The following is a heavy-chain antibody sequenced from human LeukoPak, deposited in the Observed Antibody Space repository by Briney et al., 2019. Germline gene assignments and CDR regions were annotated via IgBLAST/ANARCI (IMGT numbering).Heavy chain of an antibody. V-gene: IGHV4-59*08. CDR1: GGFVSGYY. D-gene: IGHD2-21*02. Sequence: SETLSLTCVVSGGFVSGYYWGWIRQPPGRGLEWIGYVYYSGSTNYNPSFKSRITISVDTSRNQFSLQLSSVTAADTAVYYCARLGVTVDYWGQGTLVTVSS. CDR3: ARLGVTVDY. J-gene: IGHJ4*02. CDR2: VYYSGST.